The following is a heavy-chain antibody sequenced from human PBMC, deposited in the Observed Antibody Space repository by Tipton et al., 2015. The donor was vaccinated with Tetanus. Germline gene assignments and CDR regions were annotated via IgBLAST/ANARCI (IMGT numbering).Heavy chain of an antibody. CDR2: ISGDGSTI. Sequence: SLRLSCAASGFIFSDYYMSWIRKAPGRGLEWLSFISGDGSTIHYADSVKGRFTVSRDNAKRSLYLQMNDLRAEDTAVYYCARDGFYYGSGSYYRAFWGQGTLVTVSP. D-gene: IGHD3-10*01. V-gene: IGHV3-11*01. CDR3: ARDGFYYGSGSYYRAF. CDR1: GFIFSDYY. J-gene: IGHJ4*02.